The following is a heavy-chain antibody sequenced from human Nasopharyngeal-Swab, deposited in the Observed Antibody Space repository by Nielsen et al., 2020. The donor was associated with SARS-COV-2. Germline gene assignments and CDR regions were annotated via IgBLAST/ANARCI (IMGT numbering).Heavy chain of an antibody. V-gene: IGHV3-21*01. Sequence: VRQAPGKGLEWVSSISSSSSYIYYADSVKGRFTISRDNAKNSLYLQMNSLRAEDTAVYYCARGQPYYDFWSGYSYYYYGMDVWGQGTTVTVSS. CDR2: ISSSSSYI. CDR3: ARGQPYYDFWSGYSYYYYGMDV. D-gene: IGHD3-3*01. J-gene: IGHJ6*02.